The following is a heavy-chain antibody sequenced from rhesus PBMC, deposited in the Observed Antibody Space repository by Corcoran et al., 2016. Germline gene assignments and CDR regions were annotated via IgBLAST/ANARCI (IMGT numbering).Heavy chain of an antibody. CDR2: ITYSGST. V-gene: IGHV4-122*02. Sequence: QVQLQESGPGLVKPSETLSLTCAVSGYSISGYYWSWIRQAPGKGLEWIGYITYSGSTSYNPSLKSRVTISRDTSKNQFSLKLGSVTAADTAVYYCARAGSYYFDYWGQGVLVTVSS. D-gene: IGHD3-16*01. CDR1: GYSISGYY. J-gene: IGHJ4*01. CDR3: ARAGSYYFDY.